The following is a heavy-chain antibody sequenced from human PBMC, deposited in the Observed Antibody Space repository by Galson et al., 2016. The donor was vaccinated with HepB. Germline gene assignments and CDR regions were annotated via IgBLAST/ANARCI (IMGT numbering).Heavy chain of an antibody. CDR3: ARLLVRCPDDCYSIFDY. CDR1: GFSLSATRMC. D-gene: IGHD2-21*02. CDR2: IDWTDGK. V-gene: IGHV2-70*01. J-gene: IGHJ4*02. Sequence: PALVKPTQTLTLTCTFSGFSLSATRMCVSWIRQPPGKALEWLALIDWTDGKYYSTSLKTRLTISKDTSKNQVVLTMTNMDPVDTATYYCARLLVRCPDDCYSIFDYWGQGALVTVSS.